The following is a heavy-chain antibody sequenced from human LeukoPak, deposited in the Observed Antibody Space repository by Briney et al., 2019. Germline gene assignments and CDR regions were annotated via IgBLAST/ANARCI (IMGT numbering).Heavy chain of an antibody. Sequence: SETLSLTCIVSGGSISSYYWSWIRQPPGKGLEWIGYIYYSGSTNYNPSLKSRVTISVDTSKNQFSLKLSSVTAADTAVYYCAREGISYYDILTGYHYGMDVWGQGTTVTVSS. V-gene: IGHV4-59*01. D-gene: IGHD3-9*01. CDR1: GGSISSYY. CDR2: IYYSGST. J-gene: IGHJ6*02. CDR3: AREGISYYDILTGYHYGMDV.